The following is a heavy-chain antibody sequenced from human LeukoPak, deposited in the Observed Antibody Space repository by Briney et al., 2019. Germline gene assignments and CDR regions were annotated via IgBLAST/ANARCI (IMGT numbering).Heavy chain of an antibody. J-gene: IGHJ4*02. V-gene: IGHV3-48*03. CDR3: ARAWGSGSYFDY. CDR1: GFTFSSYE. D-gene: IGHD3-10*01. Sequence: GGSLRLSCAVSGFTFSSYEMNWVRQAPGKGLEWVSYISSSGSTIYYADSVKGRFTISRDNAKNSLYLQMNSLRAEDTAVYYCARAWGSGSYFDYWGQGTLVTVSS. CDR2: ISSSGSTI.